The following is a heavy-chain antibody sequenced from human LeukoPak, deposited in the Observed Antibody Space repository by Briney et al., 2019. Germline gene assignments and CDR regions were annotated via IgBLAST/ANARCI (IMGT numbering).Heavy chain of an antibody. CDR1: RYTFTRYY. CDR3: ARTNWDYFDF. D-gene: IGHD7-27*01. Sequence: ASEKVSCKPSRYTFTRYYMHWVRQAPGHGLEWRGWINPNSGGTNYAQKVQGRVTMTRDTSISTAYMEVSRLRSDDTAVYYCARTNWDYFDFWGQGTLVTVSS. CDR2: INPNSGGT. J-gene: IGHJ4*02. V-gene: IGHV1-2*02.